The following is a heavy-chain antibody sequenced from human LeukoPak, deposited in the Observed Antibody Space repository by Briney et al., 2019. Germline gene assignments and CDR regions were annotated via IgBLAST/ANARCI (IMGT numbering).Heavy chain of an antibody. Sequence: SETLSLTCTVSGGSISSYYWSWIRQPAGKGLEWIGRIYTSGSTNYNPSLKSRVTMSVDTSKNQFSLKLSSVTAADTAVYYCAREASYYGYYYYMDVWGKGTTVTVSS. CDR2: IYTSGST. V-gene: IGHV4-4*07. J-gene: IGHJ6*03. CDR3: AREASYYGYYYYMDV. D-gene: IGHD1-26*01. CDR1: GGSISSYY.